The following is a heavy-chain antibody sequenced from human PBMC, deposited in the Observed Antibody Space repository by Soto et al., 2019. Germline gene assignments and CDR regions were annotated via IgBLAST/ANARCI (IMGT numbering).Heavy chain of an antibody. CDR2: INHSGST. J-gene: IGHJ6*03. CDR3: ARGPYDFWSGYGSYYYYYMDV. D-gene: IGHD3-3*01. V-gene: IGHV4-34*01. CDR1: CGSFSGYY. Sequence: SETLYLTCSVYCGSFSGYYWSWIRQPPGKGLEWIGEINHSGSTNYNPSLKSRVTISVDTSKNQFSLKLSSVTAADTAVYYCARGPYDFWSGYGSYYYYYMDVWGKGTTVTVSS.